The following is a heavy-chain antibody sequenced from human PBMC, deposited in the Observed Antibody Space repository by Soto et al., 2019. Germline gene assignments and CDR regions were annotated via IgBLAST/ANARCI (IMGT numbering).Heavy chain of an antibody. CDR2: IYYSGST. D-gene: IGHD2-15*01. V-gene: IGHV4-59*01. CDR1: GGSISSYY. Sequence: SETLSLTCTVSGGSISSYYWSWIRQPPGKGLEWIGYIYYSGSTNYNPSLKSRVTISVDTSKNQFSLKLSSVTAADTAVYYCARSYRRYCSGGSCYSYYYYYMDVWGKGTTVTSP. J-gene: IGHJ6*03. CDR3: ARSYRRYCSGGSCYSYYYYYMDV.